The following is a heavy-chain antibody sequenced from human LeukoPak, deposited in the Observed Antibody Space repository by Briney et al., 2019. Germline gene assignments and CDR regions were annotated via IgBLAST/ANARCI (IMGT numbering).Heavy chain of an antibody. CDR1: GFTFSSYA. V-gene: IGHV3-23*01. CDR3: AKQPHDYDFWSGYYPFDY. J-gene: IGHJ4*02. D-gene: IGHD3-3*01. Sequence: RTGGSLRLSCAASGFTFSSYAMSWVRQAPGKGLEWVSAISGSGGSTYYADSVKGRFTISRDNSKNTLYLQMNSLRAEDTAVYYCAKQPHDYDFWSGYYPFDYWGQGTLVTVSS. CDR2: ISGSGGST.